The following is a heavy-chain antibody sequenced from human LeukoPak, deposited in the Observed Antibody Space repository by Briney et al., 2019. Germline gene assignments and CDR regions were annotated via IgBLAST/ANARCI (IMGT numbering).Heavy chain of an antibody. V-gene: IGHV1-69*13. D-gene: IGHD3-22*01. Sequence: SVKVSCKASGGTFSSYAISWVRQAPGQGLEWMGGIIPIFGTANYAQKFQGRVTITADESTSTAYMELSSLRSEDTAVYYCARVKYYESPLLDYWGQGTLVTVSS. CDR2: IIPIFGTA. J-gene: IGHJ4*02. CDR1: GGTFSSYA. CDR3: ARVKYYESPLLDY.